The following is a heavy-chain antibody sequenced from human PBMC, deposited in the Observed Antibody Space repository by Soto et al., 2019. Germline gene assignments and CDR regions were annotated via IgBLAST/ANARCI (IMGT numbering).Heavy chain of an antibody. J-gene: IGHJ5*02. D-gene: IGHD6-19*01. V-gene: IGHV2-5*01. Sequence: SGPTLVNPTQTLTLTCIFSGFSLRTSGVGVGWIRQPPGKALEWLGFIYWNDDKRYSPSLKSRLTITKDTSKNQVVLTMTNMDPVDTATCYCAKSGSSGWYGWFDPWGHGTLVTVSS. CDR1: GFSLRTSGVG. CDR2: IYWNDDK. CDR3: AKSGSSGWYGWFDP.